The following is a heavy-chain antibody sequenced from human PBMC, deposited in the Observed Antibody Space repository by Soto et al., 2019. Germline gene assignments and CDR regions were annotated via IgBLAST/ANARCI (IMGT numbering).Heavy chain of an antibody. D-gene: IGHD5-12*01. V-gene: IGHV2-5*02. CDR3: AHRRGGYVGLDGGAFDI. CDR2: SYWDDDK. CDR1: GFSLSTSGVG. Sequence: QLTLKESGPTLVKPTQTLTLTCTFSGFSLSTSGVGVGWIRQPPGKALEWLALSYWDDDKRYSPSLKSRLTSTKDNSKNQVVLTMTHMDPVDTATYYCAHRRGGYVGLDGGAFDIWGQGTMVTVSS. J-gene: IGHJ3*02.